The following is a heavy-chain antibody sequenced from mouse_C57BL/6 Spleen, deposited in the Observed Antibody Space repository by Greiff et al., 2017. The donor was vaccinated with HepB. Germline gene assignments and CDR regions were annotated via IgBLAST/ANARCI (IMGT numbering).Heavy chain of an antibody. V-gene: IGHV5-17*01. Sequence: EVQGVESGGGLVKPGGSLKLSCAASGFTFSDYGMHWVRQAPEKGLEWVAYISSGSSTIYYADTVKGRFTISRDNAKNTLFLQMTSLRSEDTAMYYWARGVYDVYYYAMDYWGQGTSVTVSS. J-gene: IGHJ4*01. D-gene: IGHD2-12*01. CDR3: ARGVYDVYYYAMDY. CDR1: GFTFSDYG. CDR2: ISSGSSTI.